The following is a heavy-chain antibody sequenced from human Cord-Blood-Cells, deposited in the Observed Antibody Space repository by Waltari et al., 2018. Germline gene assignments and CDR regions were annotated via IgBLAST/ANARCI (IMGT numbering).Heavy chain of an antibody. CDR3: AKETGYDILTGYYFDY. CDR2: ISGSGGST. D-gene: IGHD3-9*01. V-gene: IGHV3-23*01. J-gene: IGHJ4*02. Sequence: EVQLLESGGGLVQPGGSLRLSCAASGFTFSSDAMSWVRQALGKGLEWVSAISGSGGSTYYADSVKGRFTISRDNSKNTLYLQMNSLRAEDTAVYYCAKETGYDILTGYYFDYWGQGTLVTVSS. CDR1: GFTFSSDA.